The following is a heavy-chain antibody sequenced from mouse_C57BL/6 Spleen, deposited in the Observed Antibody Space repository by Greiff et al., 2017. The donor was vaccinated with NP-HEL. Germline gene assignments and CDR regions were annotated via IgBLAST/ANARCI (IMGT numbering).Heavy chain of an antibody. D-gene: IGHD1-1*01. V-gene: IGHV5-16*01. Sequence: EVQLVESEGGLVQPGSSMKLSCTASGFTFSDYYMAWVRQVPEKGLEWVANINYDGSSTYYLDSLKSRFIISRDNAKNILYLQMSSLKSEDTATYYCARDGYGSSPFAYWGQGTLVTVSA. CDR1: GFTFSDYY. CDR2: INYDGSST. J-gene: IGHJ3*01. CDR3: ARDGYGSSPFAY.